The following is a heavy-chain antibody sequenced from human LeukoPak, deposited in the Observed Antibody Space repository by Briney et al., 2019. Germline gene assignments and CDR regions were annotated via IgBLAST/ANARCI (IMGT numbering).Heavy chain of an antibody. J-gene: IGHJ4*02. Sequence: GGSLRLSCAASGFTFSSYAMSWVRQAPGKGLEWVSAISGSGGSTYYADSVKGRFTISRDNSKNTLYLQMNSLRAEDTAVYYCAKGSSGWTGAKYCYFDYWGQGTLVTVSS. CDR3: AKGSSGWTGAKYCYFDY. CDR2: ISGSGGST. CDR1: GFTFSSYA. D-gene: IGHD6-19*01. V-gene: IGHV3-23*01.